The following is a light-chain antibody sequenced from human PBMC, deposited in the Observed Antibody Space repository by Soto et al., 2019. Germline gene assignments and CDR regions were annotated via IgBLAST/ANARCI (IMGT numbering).Light chain of an antibody. CDR1: QSISSW. CDR2: DAS. V-gene: IGKV1-5*01. Sequence: DIQMTQSPSTLSASVGDRVTITCRASQSISSWLAWYQQKPGKAPKLLIYDASSLESGVPSRFSGSGSGTDFTLTIRSLQPEDFATYYCQQTSNTPQTFGGGTKVEIK. CDR3: QQTSNTPQT. J-gene: IGKJ4*01.